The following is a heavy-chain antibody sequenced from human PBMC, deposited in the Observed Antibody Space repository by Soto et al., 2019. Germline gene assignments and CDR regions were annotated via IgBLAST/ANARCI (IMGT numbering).Heavy chain of an antibody. D-gene: IGHD4-17*01. V-gene: IGHV2-70*01. Sequence: SGPTLVNPTQTLTLTCTFSGFSLSTSGMCVSWIRQPPGKALEWLALIDWDDDKYYSTSLKTRLTISKDTSKNQVVLTMTNMDPVDTATYYCARILQESGDYVSYFDYWGQGTLVTVSS. CDR2: IDWDDDK. CDR3: ARILQESGDYVSYFDY. J-gene: IGHJ4*02. CDR1: GFSLSTSGMC.